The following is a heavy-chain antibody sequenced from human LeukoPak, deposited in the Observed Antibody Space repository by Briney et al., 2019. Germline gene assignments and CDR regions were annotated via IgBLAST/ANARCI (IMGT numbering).Heavy chain of an antibody. CDR2: ISAYGGT. J-gene: IGHJ4*01. D-gene: IGHD6-19*01. CDR3: ARDLSSGWYYLDP. Sequence: PSETLSLTCNVSADFFSSYYWSWLRQPAGKGPQWIGRISAYGGTNYSPSLTGRVSLSLDTSKQQLSLKISSMTAADTAVYYCARDLSSGWYYLDPWGQGALVTVSS. V-gene: IGHV4-4*07. CDR1: ADFFSSYY.